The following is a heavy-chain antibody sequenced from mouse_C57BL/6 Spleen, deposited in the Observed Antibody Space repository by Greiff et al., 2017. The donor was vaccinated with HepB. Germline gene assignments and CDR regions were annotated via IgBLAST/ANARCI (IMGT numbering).Heavy chain of an antibody. V-gene: IGHV5-17*01. J-gene: IGHJ4*01. CDR1: GFTFSDYG. Sequence: EVQLVESGGGLVKPGGSLKLSCAASGFTFSDYGMHWVRQAPEKGLEWVAYISSGSSTIYYADTVKGRFTISRDNAKNTLFLQMTSLRSEDTAMYYCARWGYCGHYYDMDYWGQGTSVTVSS. CDR3: ARWGYCGHYYDMDY. D-gene: IGHD2-14*01. CDR2: ISSGSSTI.